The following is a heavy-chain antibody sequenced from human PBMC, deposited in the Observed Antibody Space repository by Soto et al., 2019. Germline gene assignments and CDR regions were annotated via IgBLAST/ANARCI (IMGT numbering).Heavy chain of an antibody. Sequence: WVSLRLPWSAAGFTFSSYGRHCVRQAPAKGLEWVALISYDVTNKYYTDSVKGRFTLSRDNSKNTLYLQMNSLRAEDTAVYYCAKDLAKDLYYPYNDGMEVWGQGTTVTVSS. V-gene: IGHV3-30*18. CDR2: ISYDVTNK. CDR1: GFTFSSYG. J-gene: IGHJ6*02. D-gene: IGHD2-15*01. CDR3: AKDLAKDLYYPYNDGMEV.